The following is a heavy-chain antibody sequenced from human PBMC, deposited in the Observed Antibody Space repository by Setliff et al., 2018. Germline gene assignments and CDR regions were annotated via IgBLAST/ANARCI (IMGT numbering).Heavy chain of an antibody. CDR1: GYTFTSYG. D-gene: IGHD3-22*01. CDR3: ARPPYYYDSSGYLDY. Sequence: ASVKVSCKASGYTFTSYGISWVRQAPGQGLEWMGWISAYNGNTNYAQKLQGRVTMTTDTSTSTAYMELRSLRSDDTAVYYSARPPYYYDSSGYLDYWGQGTLVTVSS. CDR2: ISAYNGNT. V-gene: IGHV1-18*01. J-gene: IGHJ4*02.